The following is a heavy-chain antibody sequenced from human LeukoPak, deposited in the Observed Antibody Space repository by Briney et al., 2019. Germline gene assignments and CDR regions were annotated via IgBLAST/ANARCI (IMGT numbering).Heavy chain of an antibody. Sequence: ASVKVSCKASGYTFTGYYMHWVRQAPGQGLEWMGWINPNSGGTNYTQKFQGRVTMTRDTSISTAYMELSRLRSDDTAVYYCARDSGLGYCSSTSCPGDYYYYMDVWGKGTTVTVSS. CDR3: ARDSGLGYCSSTSCPGDYYYYMDV. CDR1: GYTFTGYY. D-gene: IGHD2-2*01. V-gene: IGHV1-2*02. J-gene: IGHJ6*03. CDR2: INPNSGGT.